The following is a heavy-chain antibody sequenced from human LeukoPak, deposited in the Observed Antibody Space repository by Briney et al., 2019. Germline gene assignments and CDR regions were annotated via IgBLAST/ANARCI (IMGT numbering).Heavy chain of an antibody. J-gene: IGHJ4*02. CDR3: ARISTVVTGMDF. V-gene: IGHV3-64*01. D-gene: IGHD4-23*01. CDR1: GFTFSSDV. CDR2: ISSDGGST. Sequence: GGSLRLSCAASGFTFSSDVMHWVRQAPGKGLEYVSAISSDGGSTFYANSVQGRFTISRDNSKNTLYLQMGSLRAEDMAVYYCARISTVVTGMDFWGQGTLVTVSS.